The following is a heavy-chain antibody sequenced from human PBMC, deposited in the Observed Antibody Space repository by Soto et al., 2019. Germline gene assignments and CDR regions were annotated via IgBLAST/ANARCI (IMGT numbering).Heavy chain of an antibody. CDR1: GGSFSGYY. V-gene: IGHV4-34*01. CDR2: INHSGST. D-gene: IGHD6-13*01. Sequence: SATLSLTCAVYGGSFSGYYWTWIRQPPGTGLEWIGEINHSGSTNYNPSLKSRVTISVDTSKNQFSLRLTSVTAADTAVYYCARDTSSTSLRAEYFQFWGQGTQVTVSS. CDR3: ARDTSSTSLRAEYFQF. J-gene: IGHJ1*01.